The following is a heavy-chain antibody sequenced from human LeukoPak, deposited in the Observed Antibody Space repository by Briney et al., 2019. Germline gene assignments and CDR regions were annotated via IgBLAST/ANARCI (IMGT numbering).Heavy chain of an antibody. CDR3: ARDLGQYYDTSDNWFDP. Sequence: GGSPRLSCAASGFTFSSYSMNWVRQAPGKGLEWVSSISSSSSYIYYADSVKGRFTISRDNAKNTLNLQMNSLRAEDTAVYYCARDLGQYYDTSDNWFDPWGQGTLVTVSS. V-gene: IGHV3-21*01. J-gene: IGHJ5*02. D-gene: IGHD3-22*01. CDR1: GFTFSSYS. CDR2: ISSSSSYI.